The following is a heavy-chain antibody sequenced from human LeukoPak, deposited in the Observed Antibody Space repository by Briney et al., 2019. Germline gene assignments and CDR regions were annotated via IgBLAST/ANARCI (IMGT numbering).Heavy chain of an antibody. Sequence: NPSETLSLTCTVSGASISTSSYYWGWIRQPPGQGLEWVGSIYYSGYTYYNPSLKSRVTISVDTSKNQFSLKLSSVSAADTAVYYCARDRQQLVRGDYFDYWGQGTLVTVSS. D-gene: IGHD6-13*01. V-gene: IGHV4-39*07. CDR2: IYYSGYT. CDR3: ARDRQQLVRGDYFDY. J-gene: IGHJ4*02. CDR1: GASISTSSYY.